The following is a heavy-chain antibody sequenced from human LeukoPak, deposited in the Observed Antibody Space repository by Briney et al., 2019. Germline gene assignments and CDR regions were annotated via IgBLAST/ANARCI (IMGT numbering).Heavy chain of an antibody. CDR3: ARGHSFDI. Sequence: GGSLRLSCAASGFTFSEYWMTWVRQAPEKGLEWVANVKEDGSETYYVDSLKGRFIISRDNAKNSLYLQVNSLRAEDTAVYYCARGHSFDICGQGTMVTVSS. CDR2: VKEDGSET. V-gene: IGHV3-7*01. J-gene: IGHJ3*02. D-gene: IGHD3-3*02. CDR1: GFTFSEYW.